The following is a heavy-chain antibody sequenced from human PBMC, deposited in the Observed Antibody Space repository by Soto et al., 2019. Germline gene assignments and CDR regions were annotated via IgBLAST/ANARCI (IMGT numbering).Heavy chain of an antibody. Sequence: ASVKVSCKVSGHTFTAYYIHWVRQAPGQGLEWMGWINPNSGDTNYAQKFQGRVTMTRDTSARTVYMELSRLRSDDTAVYYCARDPPETPADHWGQGTLVTVSS. CDR3: ARDPPETPADH. V-gene: IGHV1-2*02. J-gene: IGHJ4*02. CDR2: INPNSGDT. CDR1: GHTFTAYY.